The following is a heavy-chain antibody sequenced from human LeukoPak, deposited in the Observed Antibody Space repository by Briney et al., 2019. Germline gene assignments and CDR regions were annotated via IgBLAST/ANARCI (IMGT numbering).Heavy chain of an antibody. CDR2: ISGSASST. CDR3: AKDGYDSSGYYHGYFDY. CDR1: GFTFSSYA. V-gene: IGHV3-23*01. Sequence: GGSLRLSCAASGFTFSSYAMSWVRQAPGKGLEWVSGISGSASSTYYGDSVKGRFTISRDNSKNTAYLQMNSLSAEDTAVYYCAKDGYDSSGYYHGYFDYWGQGTLVTVSS. D-gene: IGHD3-22*01. J-gene: IGHJ4*02.